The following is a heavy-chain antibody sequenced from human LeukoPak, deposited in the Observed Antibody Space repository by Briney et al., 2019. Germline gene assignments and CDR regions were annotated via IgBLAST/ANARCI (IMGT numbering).Heavy chain of an antibody. CDR3: ARVWGSIDY. CDR1: GYTFTSYY. V-gene: IGHV1-46*01. Sequence: ASVKVSCKASGYTFTSYYMHWVRQAPGQGLEWMGIIDPSGVPTYAQKFQGRVTMTRDTSTSTIYMELSSLRSEDTAVYYCARVWGSIDYWGQGTLVTVSS. J-gene: IGHJ4*02. D-gene: IGHD3-16*01. CDR2: IDPSGVP.